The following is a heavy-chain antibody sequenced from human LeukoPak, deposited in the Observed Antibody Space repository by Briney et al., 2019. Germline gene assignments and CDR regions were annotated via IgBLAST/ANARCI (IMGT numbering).Heavy chain of an antibody. Sequence: GGSLRPSCAASDFSFSNYLMTWVRQAPGKGLEWVANIKQDGSEKYYVDSVRGRFTISRDNAKNSLYLQMDSLRAEDTAVYYCAGERPSSSWYDFWGQGTLVTVSS. CDR2: IKQDGSEK. CDR1: DFSFSNYL. D-gene: IGHD6-13*01. CDR3: AGERPSSSWYDF. V-gene: IGHV3-7*01. J-gene: IGHJ5*01.